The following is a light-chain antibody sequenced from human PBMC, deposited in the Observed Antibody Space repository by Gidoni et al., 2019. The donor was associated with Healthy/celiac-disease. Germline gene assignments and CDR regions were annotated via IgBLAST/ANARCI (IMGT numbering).Light chain of an antibody. V-gene: IGLV3-19*01. CDR3: NSRDSSGNHWV. CDR1: SLRSYY. CDR2: CKN. Sequence: SSELPQDPAVSVALGQTVRTTCTGDSLRSYYASWYPYKPGQAPVFGIYCKNTRPSGIPDRVSGSSSGNTASLTITGAQAEDEADYYCNSRDSSGNHWVFGGGTKLTVL. J-gene: IGLJ3*02.